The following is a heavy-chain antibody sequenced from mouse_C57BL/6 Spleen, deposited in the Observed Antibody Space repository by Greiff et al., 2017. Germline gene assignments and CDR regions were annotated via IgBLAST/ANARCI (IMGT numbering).Heavy chain of an antibody. CDR3: ARGYYSNLYAMDY. D-gene: IGHD2-5*01. CDR2: IDPSDSYT. Sequence: QVQLQQPGAELVMPGASVKLSCKASGYTFTSYWMHWVKQRPGQGLEWIGEIDPSDSYTNYNQKFKGKSTLTVDKSSSTAYMQLSSLTSEDSAVYYCARGYYSNLYAMDYWGQGTSGTVSS. CDR1: GYTFTSYW. J-gene: IGHJ4*01. V-gene: IGHV1-69*01.